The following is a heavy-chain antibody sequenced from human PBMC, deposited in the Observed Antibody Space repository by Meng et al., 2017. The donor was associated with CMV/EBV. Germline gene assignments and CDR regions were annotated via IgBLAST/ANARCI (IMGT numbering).Heavy chain of an antibody. V-gene: IGHV3-30*04. CDR3: ARARGYCSTTSCWRTLDY. J-gene: IGHJ4*02. CDR1: GFTSRSYS. Sequence: GESLKISCVASGFTSRSYSIHWVRQAPGKGPEWVAVISIDGRDEYYAESVKGRFTISRDNSKNTLDLQATSLRPEDTALYYCARARGYCSTTSCWRTLDYWGQGTLVTVSS. D-gene: IGHD2-2*01. CDR2: ISIDGRDE.